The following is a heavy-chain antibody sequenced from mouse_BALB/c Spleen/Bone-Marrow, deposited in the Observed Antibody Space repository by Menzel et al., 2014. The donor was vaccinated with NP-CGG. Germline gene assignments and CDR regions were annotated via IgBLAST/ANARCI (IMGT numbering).Heavy chain of an antibody. Sequence: VHLVESGPGLVAPSQSLSITCTVSGFSLTSYGVHWVRQPPGKGLEWLGVIWAGGSTNYNSALMSRLSISKDKSKSQVFLEMNSLQTDDTAMYYCARGYGNLAMDYWGQGTSVTVSS. D-gene: IGHD2-1*01. V-gene: IGHV2-9*02. CDR3: ARGYGNLAMDY. CDR1: GFSLTSYG. CDR2: IWAGGST. J-gene: IGHJ4*01.